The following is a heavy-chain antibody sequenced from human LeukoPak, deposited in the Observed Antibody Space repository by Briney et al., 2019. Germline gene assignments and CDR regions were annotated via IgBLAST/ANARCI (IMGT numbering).Heavy chain of an antibody. CDR3: ARGPTLKYFHH. CDR2: IYYSGTT. CDR1: GGSISSTTYY. J-gene: IGHJ1*01. Sequence: SETLSLTCTVSGGSISSTTYYWGWIRQPPGKGLEWIGTIYYSGTTYYNPSLKSRVTISVDTSKNQFSLELSSMAAADTAVYYCARGPTLKYFHHWGQGTLVSVSS. V-gene: IGHV4-39*02.